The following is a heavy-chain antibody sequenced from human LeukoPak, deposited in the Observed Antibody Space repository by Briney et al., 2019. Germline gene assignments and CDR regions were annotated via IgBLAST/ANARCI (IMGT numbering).Heavy chain of an antibody. V-gene: IGHV1-69*13. Sequence: GASVKVSCKASGGTFSSYAISWVRQAPGQGLEWMGGIIPIFGTANYAQKFQGRVTITADESTSTAYMELSSLRSEDTAMYYCARVRWAVAGTGRLWFDPWGQGTLVTVSS. J-gene: IGHJ5*02. CDR1: GGTFSSYA. D-gene: IGHD6-19*01. CDR3: ARVRWAVAGTGRLWFDP. CDR2: IIPIFGTA.